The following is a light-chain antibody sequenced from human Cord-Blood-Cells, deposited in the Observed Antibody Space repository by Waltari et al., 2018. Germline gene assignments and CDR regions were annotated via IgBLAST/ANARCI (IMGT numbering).Light chain of an antibody. CDR2: GAS. CDR1: QSVSNSY. J-gene: IGKJ1*01. CDR3: QQYGSSPPT. V-gene: IGKV3-20*01. Sequence: EIVLTHSPGTLSLSPGERATLSYRASQSVSNSYLAWYQQKPGQAPRLLIYGASSRATGIPDRFSGSGSGTDFTLTIIRLEPEDFAVYDWQQYGSSPPTFGQGTKVESK.